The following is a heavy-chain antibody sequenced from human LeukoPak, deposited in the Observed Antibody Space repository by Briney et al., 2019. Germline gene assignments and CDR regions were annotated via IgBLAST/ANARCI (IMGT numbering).Heavy chain of an antibody. J-gene: IGHJ3*02. V-gene: IGHV3-23*01. CDR3: TKDIVATGAFDI. CDR2: ISGSGGST. CDR1: GFTFSSYA. D-gene: IGHD5-12*01. Sequence: PGGSLRLSCAASGFTFSSYAMSWVRQAPGKGLEWVSAISGSGGSTYYADSVKGRFTISRDNSKNTLYLQMNTLRAEDTAVYYCTKDIVATGAFDIWGQGTMVTVSS.